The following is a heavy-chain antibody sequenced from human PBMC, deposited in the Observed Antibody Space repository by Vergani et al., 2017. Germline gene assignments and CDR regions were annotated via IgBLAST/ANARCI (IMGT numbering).Heavy chain of an antibody. CDR2: ISGTDGRT. V-gene: IGHV3-23*01. CDR1: GFTFSSCA. J-gene: IGHJ3*02. D-gene: IGHD4-17*01. CDR3: ARGMTTETTDLDGFDI. Sequence: EVQLLESGGGLVQPGGSLRLSCAASGFTFSSCAMSWVRQAPGKGLERVSSISGTDGRTYYADSVKGRFTLTRDDSKNTLHLQMNSLRPEDTAVYYCARGMTTETTDLDGFDIWGQGTMVSVSS.